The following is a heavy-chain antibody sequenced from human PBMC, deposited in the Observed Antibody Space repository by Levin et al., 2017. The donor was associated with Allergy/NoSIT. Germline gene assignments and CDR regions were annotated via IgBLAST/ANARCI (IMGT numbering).Heavy chain of an antibody. CDR3: ARESITMVRGVIHTGPDY. V-gene: IGHV4-31*03. Sequence: SETLSLTCTVSGGSISSGGYYWSWIRQHPGKGLEWIGYIYYSGSTYYNPSLKSRVTISVDTSKNQFSLKLSSVTAADTAVYYCARESITMVRGVIHTGPDYWGQGTLVTVSS. D-gene: IGHD3-10*01. CDR2: IYYSGST. CDR1: GGSISSGGYY. J-gene: IGHJ4*02.